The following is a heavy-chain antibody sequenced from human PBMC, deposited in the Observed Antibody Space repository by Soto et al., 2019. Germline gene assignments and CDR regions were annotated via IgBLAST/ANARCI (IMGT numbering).Heavy chain of an antibody. CDR1: GFTFSNNV. J-gene: IGHJ4*02. CDR2: IKQDGSAQ. D-gene: IGHD6-6*01. V-gene: IGHV3-7*01. CDR3: ARDQTRHRF. Sequence: GGSLRLSCAASGFTFSNNVMSWVRQAPGKGLEWVANIKQDGSAQYYVDSVKGRFTISRDNAKDSLYLQMNSLRAEDTAFYYCARDQTRHRFWGQGALVTVSS.